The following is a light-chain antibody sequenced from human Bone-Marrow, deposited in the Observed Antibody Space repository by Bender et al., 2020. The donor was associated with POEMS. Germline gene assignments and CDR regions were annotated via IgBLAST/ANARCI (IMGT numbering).Light chain of an antibody. J-gene: IGLJ3*02. V-gene: IGLV2-23*02. Sequence: QSALTQPASVSGSPGLSITISCTGTSNDVGNYNVVSWYQQHPGKAPQLIIYDVSNRPSGISVRFSGSKSANTASLTISGLQAEDEADYYCCSYAGNSAWVFGGGTKLTVL. CDR1: SNDVGNYNV. CDR3: CSYAGNSAWV. CDR2: DVS.